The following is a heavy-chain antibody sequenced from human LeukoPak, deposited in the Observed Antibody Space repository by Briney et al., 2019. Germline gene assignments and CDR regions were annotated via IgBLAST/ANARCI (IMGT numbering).Heavy chain of an antibody. CDR1: GGSISSYY. Sequence: SETLSLTCTVSGGSISSYYWSWIRQPPGKGLEWIGYIYYSGSTNCNPSLKSRVTISVDTSKNQFSLKLSSVTAADTAVYYCARHTGSGWSYNWFDPWGQGTLVTVSS. J-gene: IGHJ5*02. V-gene: IGHV4-59*08. CDR3: ARHTGSGWSYNWFDP. CDR2: IYYSGST. D-gene: IGHD6-19*01.